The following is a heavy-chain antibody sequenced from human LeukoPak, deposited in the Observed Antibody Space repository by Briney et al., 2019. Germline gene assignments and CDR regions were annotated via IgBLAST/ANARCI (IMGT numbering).Heavy chain of an antibody. CDR1: GFTFSSYA. CDR2: ISGSGGST. D-gene: IGHD6-6*01. Sequence: GGSLRLSCAASGFTFSSYAMSWVRQAPGKGLEWVSAISGSGGSTYYADSVKGRFTISRDNSKNTLYLQMNSLRAEDTAVYYCAKDASEGFRPRYYYYGMDVWGQGTTVTVSS. J-gene: IGHJ6*02. V-gene: IGHV3-23*01. CDR3: AKDASEGFRPRYYYYGMDV.